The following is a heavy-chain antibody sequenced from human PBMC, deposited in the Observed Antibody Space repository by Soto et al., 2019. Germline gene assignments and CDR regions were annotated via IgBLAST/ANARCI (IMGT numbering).Heavy chain of an antibody. J-gene: IGHJ6*02. V-gene: IGHV3-21*01. CDR3: ARDNEMATIPYYYGMDV. CDR1: GFTFSSYS. D-gene: IGHD5-12*01. Sequence: PGGSLRLSCAASGFTFSSYSMNWVRQAPGKGLEWVSSISSSSSYIYYADSVKGRFAISRDNAKNSLYLQMNSLRAEDTAVYYCARDNEMATIPYYYGMDVWGQGTTVTVSS. CDR2: ISSSSSYI.